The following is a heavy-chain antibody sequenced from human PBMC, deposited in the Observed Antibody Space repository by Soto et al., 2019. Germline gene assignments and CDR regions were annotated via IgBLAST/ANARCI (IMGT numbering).Heavy chain of an antibody. CDR3: ARGWYYDFWSGRYWFDP. Sequence: QTLSLTCAISGYSVSSTSAAWNLIRQSPSRGLEWLGRTYYSSKWYNDYAVSVKSRITINPDTSKNQFSLQLNSVTPEDTAVYYCARGWYYDFWSGRYWFDPWGQGTLVTVSS. CDR1: GYSVSSTSAA. D-gene: IGHD3-3*01. CDR2: TYYSSKWYN. V-gene: IGHV6-1*01. J-gene: IGHJ5*02.